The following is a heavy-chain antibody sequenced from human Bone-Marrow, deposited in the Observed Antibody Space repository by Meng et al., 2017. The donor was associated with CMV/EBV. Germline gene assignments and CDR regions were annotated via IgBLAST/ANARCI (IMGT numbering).Heavy chain of an antibody. CDR1: GYTFTSYG. CDR3: ARVVGLCSGGSCYSLYFDY. CDR2: ISAYNGNT. V-gene: IGHV1-18*01. J-gene: IGHJ4*02. D-gene: IGHD2-15*01. Sequence: ASVKVSCKASGYTFTSYGISWVRQAPGQGLEWMGWISAYNGNTNYAQKLQGRVTMTTDTSTSTAYMELRSLRSDDTAVYYCARVVGLCSGGSCYSLYFDYWVQGTLVTVSS.